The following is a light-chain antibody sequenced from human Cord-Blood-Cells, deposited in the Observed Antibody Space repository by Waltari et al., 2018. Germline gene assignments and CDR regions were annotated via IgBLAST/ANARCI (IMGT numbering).Light chain of an antibody. CDR3: CSYAGSYTFV. CDR2: DVS. Sequence: QSALTPPRSVSGSPGQSVTISCTGTSSAVGGYTYVSWYQQHPGKAPKLMIYDVSKRPSGVPDRFSGSKSGNTASLTISGLQAEDEADYYCCSYAGSYTFVFGTGTKVTVL. CDR1: SSAVGGYTY. J-gene: IGLJ1*01. V-gene: IGLV2-11*01.